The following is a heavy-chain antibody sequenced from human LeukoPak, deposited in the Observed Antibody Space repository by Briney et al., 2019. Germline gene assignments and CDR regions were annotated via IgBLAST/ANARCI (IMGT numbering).Heavy chain of an antibody. D-gene: IGHD1-1*01. CDR1: GFTFSSYG. CDR2: IRYDGSNK. V-gene: IGHV3-30*02. Sequence: GGSLRLSCAASGFTFSSYGMHWVRQAPGKGLEWVAFIRYDGSNKYYADSVKGRFTISGDNSKNTLYLQMNSLRAEDTAVYYCAKDAGDNWNDGWVNWFDPWGQGTLVTVSS. CDR3: AKDAGDNWNDGWVNWFDP. J-gene: IGHJ5*02.